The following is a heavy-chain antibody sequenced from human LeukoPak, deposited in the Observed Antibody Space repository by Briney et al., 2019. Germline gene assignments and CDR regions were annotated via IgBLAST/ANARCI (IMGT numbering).Heavy chain of an antibody. CDR1: GFTFSSYA. Sequence: GGSLRLSFAASGFTFSSYAMTWVRQAPGKGLEWVSSISGSGGSTYYVDSVRGRLIISRDNSQNTLYLQMNSLTVDDTAVYCCAKALSSGDHYVELPFDDWGQGTLVTVSS. CDR2: ISGSGGST. J-gene: IGHJ4*02. D-gene: IGHD3-22*01. V-gene: IGHV3-23*01. CDR3: AKALSSGDHYVELPFDD.